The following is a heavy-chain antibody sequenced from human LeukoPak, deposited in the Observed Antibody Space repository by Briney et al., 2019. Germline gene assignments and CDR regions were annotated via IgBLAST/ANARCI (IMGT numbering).Heavy chain of an antibody. D-gene: IGHD3-10*01. J-gene: IGHJ4*02. CDR1: GGSISTSNYY. CDR3: ARDAKYYYGSRTYFFFEY. Sequence: SETLSLTCTVSGGSISTSNYYWGWLRQPPGKGLEWIGNIFYSGSTYYSPSLKSRVTMSIDTSKKQFSLKLSSVTAADTAVYYCARDAKYYYGSRTYFFFEYWGQGTLLTVSS. CDR2: IFYSGST. V-gene: IGHV4-39*07.